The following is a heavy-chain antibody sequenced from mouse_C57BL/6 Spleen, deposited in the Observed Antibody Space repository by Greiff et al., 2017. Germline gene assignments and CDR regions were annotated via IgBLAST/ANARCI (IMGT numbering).Heavy chain of an antibody. V-gene: IGHV1-50*01. CDR3: ATAQAKAY. CDR1: GYTFTSYW. D-gene: IGHD3-2*02. J-gene: IGHJ3*01. CDR2: IDPSDSYT. Sequence: QVQLQQPGAELVKPGASVKLSCKASGYTFTSYWMQWVKQRPGQGLEWIGEIDPSDSYTNYNQKFKGKATLTVDTSSSTAYMQLSSLTSEDSAVYYCATAQAKAYWGQGTLVTVSA.